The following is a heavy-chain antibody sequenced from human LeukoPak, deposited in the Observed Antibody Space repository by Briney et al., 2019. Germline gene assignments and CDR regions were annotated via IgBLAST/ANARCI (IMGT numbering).Heavy chain of an antibody. D-gene: IGHD6-13*01. CDR3: ARHSYSSNLRPDY. CDR2: INYSGST. J-gene: IGHJ4*02. Sequence: SETLSLTCTVSGDSISSDDYHWGWIRQPPGKGLEWIGSINYSGSTYYKSFLKNRVTISVDTSKDQFSLKLTSVTAADTAVYYCARHSYSSNLRPDYWGQGTLVTVSS. V-gene: IGHV4-39*01. CDR1: GDSISSDDYH.